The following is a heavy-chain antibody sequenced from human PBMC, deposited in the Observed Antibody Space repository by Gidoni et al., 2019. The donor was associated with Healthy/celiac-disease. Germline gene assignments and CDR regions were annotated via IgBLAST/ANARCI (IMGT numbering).Heavy chain of an antibody. CDR3: ARQSLIAAVNYFDY. Sequence: QLQLQESGPGLVKPSETLSLTCTVSGGSISSSSYYWGWIRQPPGKGLEWIGSIYYSGSTYYNPSLKSRVTISVDTSKNQFSLKLSSVTAADTAVYYCARQSLIAAVNYFDYWGQGTLVTVSS. D-gene: IGHD6-13*01. CDR1: GGSISSSSYY. V-gene: IGHV4-39*01. J-gene: IGHJ4*02. CDR2: IYYSGST.